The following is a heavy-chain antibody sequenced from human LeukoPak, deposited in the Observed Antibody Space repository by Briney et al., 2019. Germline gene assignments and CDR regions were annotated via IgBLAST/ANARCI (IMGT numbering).Heavy chain of an antibody. J-gene: IGHJ5*02. CDR3: ARGTYYYDSSGYYYWFDP. CDR2: SYYSGST. V-gene: IGHV4-30-4*01. Sequence: PSQTLSLTCTVSGGSISSGDYYWGWLRQPPGMGLEWIGYSYYSGSTYYNPSLKSRVTISVDTSKNQFSLKLSSVTAADTSVYYCARGTYYYDSSGYYYWFDPWGQGTLVTVSS. D-gene: IGHD3-22*01. CDR1: GGSISSGDYY.